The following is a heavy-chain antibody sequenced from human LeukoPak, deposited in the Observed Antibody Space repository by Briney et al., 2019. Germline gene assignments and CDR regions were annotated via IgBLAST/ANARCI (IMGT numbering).Heavy chain of an antibody. J-gene: IGHJ4*02. Sequence: APVKVSCKASGYTFTSYYMHWVRQAPGQGLEWMGIINPSGGSTSYAQKFQGRVTMTRDTSTSTVYMELSSLRSEDTAVYYCAREVGELDFDYWGQGTLVTVSS. CDR1: GYTFTSYY. V-gene: IGHV1-46*01. CDR2: INPSGGST. CDR3: AREVGELDFDY. D-gene: IGHD3-10*01.